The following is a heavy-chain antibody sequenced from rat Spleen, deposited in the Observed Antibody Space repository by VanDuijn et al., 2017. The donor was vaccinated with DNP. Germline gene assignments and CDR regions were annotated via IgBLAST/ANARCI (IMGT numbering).Heavy chain of an antibody. J-gene: IGHJ3*01. CDR3: VTRGTGSDNWFAH. CDR1: GFNLHDFW. V-gene: IGHV4-2*01. CDR2: IKQDSSVI. Sequence: EVKLVESGGGLVQPGRSLKLSCTASGFNLHDFWMGWVRQAPEKGLEWMGEIKQDSSVINHNPSLRDRFTISRDNAQNSLYLQMNNLGSEDTAIYYCVTRGTGSDNWFAHWGQGTLVTVSS. D-gene: IGHD5-1*01.